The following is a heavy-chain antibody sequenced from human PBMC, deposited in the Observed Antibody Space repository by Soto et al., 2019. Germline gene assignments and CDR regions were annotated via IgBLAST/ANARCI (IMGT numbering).Heavy chain of an antibody. CDR1: GFTFSSYA. J-gene: IGHJ4*02. D-gene: IGHD5-18*01. Sequence: EVQLLESGGGLVQPGGSLRLSCAASGFTFSSYAMSWVRQAPGKGLEGVSAISGSGGSTYYADSVKGRFTISRDNSKNTLYLQMNSLRAEDTAVYYCAKWERGYSYGSGYWGQGTLVTVSS. CDR3: AKWERGYSYGSGY. CDR2: ISGSGGST. V-gene: IGHV3-23*01.